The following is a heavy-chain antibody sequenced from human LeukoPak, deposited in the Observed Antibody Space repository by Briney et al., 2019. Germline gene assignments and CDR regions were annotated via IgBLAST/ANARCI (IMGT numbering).Heavy chain of an antibody. V-gene: IGHV3-30*18. CDR1: GFIFSSYD. CDR3: AKDGLVRFFDY. D-gene: IGHD1-26*01. Sequence: PGRSLTLSCAASGFIFSSYDMYWVRQAPGKGLEWVAVISNDGNNKQYADSEKGPFTISRDNSKNTLYLQLNSLRADDTAVYHCAKDGLVRFFDYWGQGTLVTVSS. CDR2: ISNDGNNK. J-gene: IGHJ4*02.